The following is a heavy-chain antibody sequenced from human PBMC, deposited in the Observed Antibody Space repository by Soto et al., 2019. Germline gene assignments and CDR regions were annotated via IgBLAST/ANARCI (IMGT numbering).Heavy chain of an antibody. D-gene: IGHD3-16*02. CDR2: INPNSGGT. Sequence: ASVKVSCKASGYTFTGYYMHWVRQAPGQGLEWMGWINPNSGGTNYAQKFQGWVTMTRDTSISTAYMELSRLRSDDTAVYYCARGKESSLRLGELSLTTDYWGQGTLVTVSS. V-gene: IGHV1-2*04. CDR3: ARGKESSLRLGELSLTTDY. J-gene: IGHJ4*02. CDR1: GYTFTGYY.